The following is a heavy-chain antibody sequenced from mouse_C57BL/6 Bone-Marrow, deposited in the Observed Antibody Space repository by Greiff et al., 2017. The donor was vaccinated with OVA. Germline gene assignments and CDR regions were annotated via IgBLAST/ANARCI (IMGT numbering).Heavy chain of an antibody. D-gene: IGHD1-1*01. J-gene: IGHJ2*01. CDR2: IYPRSGNT. Sequence: LQESGAELARPGASVKLSCKASGYTFTSYGISWVKQRTGQGLEWIGEIYPRSGNTYYNEKFKGKATLTADKSSSTAYMELRSLTSEDSAVYFCARGLLLRFYFDYWGQGTTLTVSS. V-gene: IGHV1-81*01. CDR1: GYTFTSYG. CDR3: ARGLLLRFYFDY.